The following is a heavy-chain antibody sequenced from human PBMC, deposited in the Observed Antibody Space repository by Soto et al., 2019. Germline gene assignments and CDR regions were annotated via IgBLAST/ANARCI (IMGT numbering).Heavy chain of an antibody. CDR3: AKSISYSSGWQYFDY. J-gene: IGHJ4*02. D-gene: IGHD6-19*01. CDR1: GFTFSSYA. Sequence: GGSLRLSCAASGFTFSSYAMSWVRQAPGKGLEWVSAISGSGGSTYYADSVKGRFTISRDNSKNTLYLQMNSLRAEDTAVYYCAKSISYSSGWQYFDYWGRGTLVTVSS. CDR2: ISGSGGST. V-gene: IGHV3-23*01.